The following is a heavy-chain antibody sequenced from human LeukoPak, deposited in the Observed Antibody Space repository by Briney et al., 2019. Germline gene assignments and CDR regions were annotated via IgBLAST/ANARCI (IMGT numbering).Heavy chain of an antibody. V-gene: IGHV1-2*02. D-gene: IGHD6-19*01. CDR3: AGSLMDQRLVPFDY. Sequence: GASVKVSCKASGYTFTGYYIHWVRQAPGQGLEWMGWINPNIGGADSAQKFQGRVTMTSDTSISTAYMELSRLTSDDTAVYYCAGSLMDQRLVPFDYWGQGTLVTVSS. CDR1: GYTFTGYY. J-gene: IGHJ4*02. CDR2: INPNIGGA.